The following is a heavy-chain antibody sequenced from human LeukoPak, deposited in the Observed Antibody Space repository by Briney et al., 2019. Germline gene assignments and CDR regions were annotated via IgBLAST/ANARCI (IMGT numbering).Heavy chain of an antibody. Sequence: SETLSLTCTVSGGSISSYYWSWIRQPPGKGLEWIGEINHSGSTNYNPSLKSRVTISVDTSKNQFSLKLSSVTAADTAVYYCARLSNVLRFLGGLNYYGMDVWGQGTTVTVSS. CDR3: ARLSNVLRFLGGLNYYGMDV. D-gene: IGHD3-3*01. CDR1: GGSISSYY. J-gene: IGHJ6*02. V-gene: IGHV4-34*01. CDR2: INHSGST.